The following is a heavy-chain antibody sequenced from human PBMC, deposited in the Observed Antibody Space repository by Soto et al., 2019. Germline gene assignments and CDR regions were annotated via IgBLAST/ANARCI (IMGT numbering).Heavy chain of an antibody. D-gene: IGHD3-3*02. J-gene: IGHJ6*02. Sequence: PSETLSLTCAVYGGSFSSYYCTWIRQAPGKGLKWIGEINHSGGTNYNSSLQSRVKISADTSKNQFSLILYSVTAAGTAVYYCARDRRYYHFWSGYQNERPYGMDVWGHGTTVTVSS. CDR2: INHSGGT. CDR1: GGSFSSYY. V-gene: IGHV4-34*01. CDR3: ARDRRYYHFWSGYQNERPYGMDV.